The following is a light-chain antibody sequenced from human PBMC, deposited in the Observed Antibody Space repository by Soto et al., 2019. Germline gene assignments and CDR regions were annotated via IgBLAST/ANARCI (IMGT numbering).Light chain of an antibody. CDR3: QTWGTRIVV. J-gene: IGLJ2*01. CDR1: SGHSSYG. CDR2: LKSDGSH. V-gene: IGLV4-69*01. Sequence: QPVLTQSPSVSASLGASVKLTCTLSSGHSSYGIAWHQQRPEKGPRYLMKLKSDGSHTKGDGIPDRFSGSTSGTERYLIISCLQSEDEADYYCQTWGTRIVVFGGGTKVTVL.